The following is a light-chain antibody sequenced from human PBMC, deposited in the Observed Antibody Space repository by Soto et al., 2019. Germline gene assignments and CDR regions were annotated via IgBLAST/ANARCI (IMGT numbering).Light chain of an antibody. CDR3: SSYTSSSTLEV. CDR1: SSDVGGYNY. CDR2: DVS. Sequence: QSVLTRPASVSGSPGQSITISCTGTSSDVGGYNYVSWYQQHLGKAPKLMIYDVSNRPSGVSNRFSGSKSGNTASLTISGLQAEDEADYYCSSYTSSSTLEVFGTGTKVTVL. J-gene: IGLJ1*01. V-gene: IGLV2-14*01.